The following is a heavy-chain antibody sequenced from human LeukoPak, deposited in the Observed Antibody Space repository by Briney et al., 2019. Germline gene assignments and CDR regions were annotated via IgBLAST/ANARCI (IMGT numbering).Heavy chain of an antibody. V-gene: IGHV3-21*01. CDR2: ISSSSSYK. Sequence: PGGSLRLSCAASGFTFSSYSMNWVRQAPGKGLEWVSSISSSSSYKYYADSVKGRFTISRDNAKNSLYLQMNSLRAEDTAVYYCARARTTRGFDYWGEGTLVTVSS. CDR1: GFTFSSYS. D-gene: IGHD4-17*01. CDR3: ARARTTRGFDY. J-gene: IGHJ4*02.